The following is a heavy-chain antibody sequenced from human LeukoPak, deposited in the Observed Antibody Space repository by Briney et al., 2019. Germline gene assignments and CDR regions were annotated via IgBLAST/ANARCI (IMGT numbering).Heavy chain of an antibody. J-gene: IGHJ4*02. CDR1: GGSIRSSYYY. D-gene: IGHD3-22*01. CDR2: IYHSGNT. Sequence: PSETLSLTCTVSGGSIRSSYYYWGWIRQPPGKGLEWIGYIYHSGNTYYNPSLKSRLTISVDTSKNQFSLQLTSVTAADTAVYYCARTAVVRQSQSQGSSVYFYDYFDYWGQGTLVTVSS. V-gene: IGHV4-31*03. CDR3: ARTAVVRQSQSQGSSVYFYDYFDY.